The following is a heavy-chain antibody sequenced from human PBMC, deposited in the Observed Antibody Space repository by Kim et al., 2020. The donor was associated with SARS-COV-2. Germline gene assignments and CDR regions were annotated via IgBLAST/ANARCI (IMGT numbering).Heavy chain of an antibody. V-gene: IGHV3-48*03. CDR3: ARDVAPIAAAGNDAFDI. CDR1: GFTFSSYE. D-gene: IGHD6-13*01. J-gene: IGHJ3*02. CDR2: ISSSGSTI. Sequence: GGSLRLSCAASGFTFSSYEMNWVRQAPGKGLEWVSYISSSGSTIYYADSVKGRFTISRDNAKNSLYLQMNSLRAEDTAVYYCARDVAPIAAAGNDAFDIWGQGTMVTVSS.